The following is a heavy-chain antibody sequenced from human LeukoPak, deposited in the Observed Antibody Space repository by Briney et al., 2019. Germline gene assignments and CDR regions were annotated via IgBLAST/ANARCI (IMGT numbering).Heavy chain of an antibody. CDR2: ITSSDASV. D-gene: IGHD6-13*01. CDR1: GFTFSDYF. Sequence: GGSLRLSCAASGFTFSDYFMSWICQAPGKGLEWVSYITSSDASVYYADSVQGRFTISRDNAKNSLYLQMNSLRAEDTAVYYCARRLPIAGDSSHAFNVWGQGTMVIVSS. V-gene: IGHV3-11*04. J-gene: IGHJ3*01. CDR3: ARRLPIAGDSSHAFNV.